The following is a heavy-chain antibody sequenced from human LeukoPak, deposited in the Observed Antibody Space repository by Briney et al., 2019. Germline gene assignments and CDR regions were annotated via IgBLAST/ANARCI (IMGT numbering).Heavy chain of an antibody. Sequence: SETLSLTCAVYGGSFSGYYWSWIRQHPGKGLEWIGYIYYSGSTYYNPSLKSRVTISVDTSKNQFSLKLSSVTAADTAVYYCARGYDFWSGYSPFYFDYWGQGTLVTVSS. CDR1: GGSFSGYY. J-gene: IGHJ4*02. CDR2: IYYSGST. V-gene: IGHV4-31*11. CDR3: ARGYDFWSGYSPFYFDY. D-gene: IGHD3-3*01.